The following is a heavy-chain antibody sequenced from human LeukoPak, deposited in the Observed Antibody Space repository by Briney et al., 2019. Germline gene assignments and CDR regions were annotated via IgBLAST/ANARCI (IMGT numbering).Heavy chain of an antibody. D-gene: IGHD3-10*02. CDR1: GFTFSSYE. Sequence: GGSLRLSCAASGFTFSSYEMNWVRQAPGKGLEWVSSISSSSSYIYYADSVKGRFTISRDNAKNSLYLQMNSLRAEDTAVYYCARDGFVRAFDIWGQGTMVTVSS. J-gene: IGHJ3*02. CDR2: ISSSSSYI. V-gene: IGHV3-21*01. CDR3: ARDGFVRAFDI.